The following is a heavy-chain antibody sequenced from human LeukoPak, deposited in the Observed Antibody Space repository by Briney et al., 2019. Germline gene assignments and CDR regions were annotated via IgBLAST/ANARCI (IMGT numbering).Heavy chain of an antibody. V-gene: IGHV1-18*01. Sequence: ASVKVSCKASGYTFTSYGISWVRQAPGQGLEWMGWISAYNGNTNYAQKLQGRVTMTTDKSTSTAYMELSSLRSEDTAVYYCARDKDKDLRAWIYYYGMDVWGQGTTVTVSS. CDR3: ARDKDKDLRAWIYYYGMDV. CDR2: ISAYNGNT. D-gene: IGHD1-26*01. J-gene: IGHJ6*02. CDR1: GYTFTSYG.